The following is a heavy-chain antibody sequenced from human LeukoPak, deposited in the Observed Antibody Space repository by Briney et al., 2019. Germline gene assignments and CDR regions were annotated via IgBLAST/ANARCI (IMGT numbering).Heavy chain of an antibody. V-gene: IGHV3-53*01. CDR3: ARGDTYYYDGSATHFDY. D-gene: IGHD3-22*01. J-gene: IGHJ4*02. Sequence: PGGSLRLSCAASGFTVSSNYMSWVRQAPGKGLEWVSVIYSGGSTYYADSVKGRFTISRDNSKNTLYLQMNSLRAEDTAVYYCARGDTYYYDGSATHFDYWGQGTLVTVSS. CDR2: IYSGGST. CDR1: GFTVSSNY.